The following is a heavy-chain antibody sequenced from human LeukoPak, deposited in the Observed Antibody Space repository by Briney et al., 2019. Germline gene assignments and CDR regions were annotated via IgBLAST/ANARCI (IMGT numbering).Heavy chain of an antibody. D-gene: IGHD5-18*01. J-gene: IGHJ4*02. Sequence: ASVKVSCKASGGTFSSYAISWVRQAPGQGLEWMGGIIPISGTANYAQKFQGRVTITTDESTSTAYMELSSLRSEDTAVYYCAENSYGYFFGFDYWGQGTLVTVSS. V-gene: IGHV1-69*05. CDR1: GGTFSSYA. CDR3: AENSYGYFFGFDY. CDR2: IIPISGTA.